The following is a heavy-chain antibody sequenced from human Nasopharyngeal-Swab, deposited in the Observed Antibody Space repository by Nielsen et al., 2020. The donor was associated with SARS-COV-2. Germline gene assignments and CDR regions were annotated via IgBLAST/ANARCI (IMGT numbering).Heavy chain of an antibody. CDR1: GFTFSSYA. CDR2: ISGSGGST. Sequence: GSLRLPCAASGFTFSSYAMSWVRQAPGKGLEWVSAISGSGGSTYYADSVKGRFTISRDNSKNTLYLQMNSLRAEDTAVYYCAKDLAVITGYFQHWGQGTLVTVSS. V-gene: IGHV3-23*01. J-gene: IGHJ1*01. CDR3: AKDLAVITGYFQH. D-gene: IGHD3-22*01.